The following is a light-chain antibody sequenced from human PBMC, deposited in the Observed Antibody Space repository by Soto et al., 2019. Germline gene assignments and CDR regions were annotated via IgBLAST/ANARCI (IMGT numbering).Light chain of an antibody. CDR2: DAS. CDR1: QDIRSW. CDR3: QQTNSFPLT. V-gene: IGKV1-12*01. Sequence: DIQTTQSPSSLSASVGDRVTITWRASQDIRSWLAWYQQRPGKAPKLLVYDASSLQSGVPSRFSGSGSGTDFALTISSLQPEDFATYYCQQTNSFPLTFGQGTRLEIK. J-gene: IGKJ5*01.